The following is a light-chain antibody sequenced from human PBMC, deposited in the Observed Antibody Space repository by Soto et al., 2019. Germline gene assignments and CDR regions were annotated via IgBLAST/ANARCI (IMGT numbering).Light chain of an antibody. CDR3: CSYAGSSTYV. J-gene: IGLJ1*01. CDR1: SSDFGNYNL. Sequence: QSALTQPASVSGSPGQSITISCTGTSSDFGNYNLVSWYQQHPGKVPKLILFEVNKRPSGVSGRFSGSKSGNTASLTISGLQAEDEADYYCCSYAGSSTYVFGTGTKLNVL. V-gene: IGLV2-23*02. CDR2: EVN.